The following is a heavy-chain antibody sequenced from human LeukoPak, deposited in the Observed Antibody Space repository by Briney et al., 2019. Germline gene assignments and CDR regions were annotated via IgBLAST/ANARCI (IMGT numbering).Heavy chain of an antibody. CDR3: ARSYGWFDP. J-gene: IGHJ5*02. CDR1: GGSINSGSYY. V-gene: IGHV4-61*02. CDR2: IYTSGST. D-gene: IGHD3-10*01. Sequence: SQTLSLTCTVSGGSINSGSYYWSWIRQPAGKGLEWIGRIYTSGSTNYNPSLKSQVTISVDTSKNQFSLKLSSVTAADTAVYYCARSYGWFDPWGQGTLVTVSS.